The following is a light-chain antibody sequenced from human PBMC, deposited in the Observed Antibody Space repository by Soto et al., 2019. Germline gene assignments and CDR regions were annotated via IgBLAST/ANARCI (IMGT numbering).Light chain of an antibody. J-gene: IGLJ2*01. V-gene: IGLV1-51*01. CDR2: DNR. Sequence: QSVLTQPPSVSAAPGQRVTISCSGSSSNIGSNYVSWYQQLPGTAPKLLIHDNRNRPAGVPDRFSGSKTGTSATLGISGLGTRDEADYYCGTWDSSLSAAVFGGGTKLTVL. CDR1: SSNIGSNY. CDR3: GTWDSSLSAAV.